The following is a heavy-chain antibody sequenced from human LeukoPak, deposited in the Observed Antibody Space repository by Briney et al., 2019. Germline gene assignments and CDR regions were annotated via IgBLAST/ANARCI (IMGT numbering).Heavy chain of an antibody. Sequence: PGGSLRLSCAASGLTVSKNYMSWVRQAPGKGLESVSVIYSGGSTYYADSVKGRFTISRDNSKNTLYLQMNSLRAEDTAVYYCAVGYGFEDIVVVPAAMGFDYWGQGTLVTVSS. D-gene: IGHD2-2*01. CDR1: GLTVSKNY. J-gene: IGHJ4*02. CDR2: IYSGGST. CDR3: AVGYGFEDIVVVPAAMGFDY. V-gene: IGHV3-53*01.